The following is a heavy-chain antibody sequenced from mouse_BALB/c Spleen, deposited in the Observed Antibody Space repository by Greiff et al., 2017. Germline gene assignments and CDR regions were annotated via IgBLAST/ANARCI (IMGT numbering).Heavy chain of an antibody. D-gene: IGHD1-1*01. J-gene: IGHJ4*01. V-gene: IGHV2-9*02. CDR3: ARDNYGSSYYAMDY. CDR1: GFSLTSYG. CDR2: IWAGGST. Sequence: VQRVESGPGLVAPSQSLSITCTVSGFSLTSYGVHWVRQPPGKGLEWLGVIWAGGSTNYNSALMSRLSISKDNSKSQVFLKMNSLQTDDTAMYFCARDNYGSSYYAMDYWGQGTPVTVSS.